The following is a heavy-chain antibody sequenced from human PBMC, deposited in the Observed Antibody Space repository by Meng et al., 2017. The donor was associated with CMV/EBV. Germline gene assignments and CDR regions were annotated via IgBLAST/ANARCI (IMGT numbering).Heavy chain of an antibody. D-gene: IGHD6-6*01. CDR1: GGSVSSGSYY. J-gene: IGHJ4*02. V-gene: IGHV4-61*01. CDR3: ARDSSSSVIEGFDY. Sequence: SETLSLTCTVPGGSVSSGSYYGSWIRQPPGKGLEWIGYIYYSGSTNYNPSLKSRVTISVDTSKNQFSLKLSSVTAADTAVYYCARDSSSSVIEGFDYWGQGTLVTVSS. CDR2: IYYSGST.